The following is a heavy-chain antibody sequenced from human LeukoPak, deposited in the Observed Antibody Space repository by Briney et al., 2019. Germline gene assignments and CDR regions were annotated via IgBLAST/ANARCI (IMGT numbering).Heavy chain of an antibody. CDR3: ARERITIFGVVIRGAFDI. V-gene: IGHV3-21*01. D-gene: IGHD3-3*01. Sequence: PGGSLRLSCAASGFTFSSYSMNWVRQAPGKGLEWVSSISSSSSYIYYADSVKGRFTISRDNAKNSLYLQMNSLRAEDTAVYYCARERITIFGVVIRGAFDIWGQGTMVTVSS. J-gene: IGHJ3*02. CDR2: ISSSSSYI. CDR1: GFTFSSYS.